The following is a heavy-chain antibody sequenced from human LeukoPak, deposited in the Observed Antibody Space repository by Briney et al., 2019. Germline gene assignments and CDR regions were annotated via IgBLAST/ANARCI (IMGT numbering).Heavy chain of an antibody. D-gene: IGHD3-10*01. V-gene: IGHV4-59*01. Sequence: SETLSLTCTVSDDSITMYYWTWIRQPPGKGLEWIGYVDHTGSTKFNPSLNGRVSISRDTSNNFFSLRLRSVTAADTAVYFCARGRVSSSTWFSTYYYFFYMDFWGKGTTVTVSS. CDR3: ARGRVSSSTWFSTYYYFFYMDF. CDR2: VDHTGST. CDR1: DDSITMYY. J-gene: IGHJ6*03.